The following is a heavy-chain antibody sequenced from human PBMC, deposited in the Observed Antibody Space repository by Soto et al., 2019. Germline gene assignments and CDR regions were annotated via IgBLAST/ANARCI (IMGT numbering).Heavy chain of an antibody. CDR2: MNPNSGNT. CDR3: ARGGYSYGYNYYYYYGMDV. J-gene: IGHJ6*02. D-gene: IGHD5-18*01. Sequence: ASVKVSCKASGYTFTSYDINWVRQATGQGLEWMGWMNPNSGNTGYAQKFQGRVTMTRNTSISTAYMELSSLRSEDTAVYYCARGGYSYGYNYYYYYGMDVWGQGTTVTVSS. V-gene: IGHV1-8*01. CDR1: GYTFTSYD.